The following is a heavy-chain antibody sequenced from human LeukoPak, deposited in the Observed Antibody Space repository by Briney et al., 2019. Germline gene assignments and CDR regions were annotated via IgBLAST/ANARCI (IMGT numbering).Heavy chain of an antibody. D-gene: IGHD3-22*01. J-gene: IGHJ4*02. V-gene: IGHV1-2*02. CDR3: ARVAGIDYYDSSGYPDY. Sequence: VASVKVSCKASGYTFTGYFIHWVRQAPGQGLEWMGWINTKSGGTNYAQKLQGRVTMTRDTSISTAYMELSRLTSDDTAVYYCARVAGIDYYDSSGYPDYWGQGTLVTVSS. CDR2: INTKSGGT. CDR1: GYTFTGYF.